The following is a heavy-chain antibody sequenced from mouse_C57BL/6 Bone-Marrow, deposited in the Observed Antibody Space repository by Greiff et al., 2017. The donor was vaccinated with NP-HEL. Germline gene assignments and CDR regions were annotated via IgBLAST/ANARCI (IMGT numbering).Heavy chain of an antibody. CDR3: AREDLPWYFDV. CDR1: GFTFSDYY. V-gene: IGHV5-16*01. CDR2: INYDGSST. Sequence: EVKLVESEGGLVQPGSSMKLSCTASGFTFSDYYMAWVRQVPEKGLEWVANINYDGSSTYYLDSLKSRFIISRDNAKNILYLQMSSLKSEDTATYYCAREDLPWYFDVWGTGTTVTVSS. J-gene: IGHJ1*03.